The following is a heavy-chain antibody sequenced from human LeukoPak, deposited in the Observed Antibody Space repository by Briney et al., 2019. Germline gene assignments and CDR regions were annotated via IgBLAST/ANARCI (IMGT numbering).Heavy chain of an antibody. D-gene: IGHD3-10*01. CDR3: ARDGDYYGSGAY. J-gene: IGHJ4*02. V-gene: IGHV1-69*13. Sequence: GASVKVSCKASGGTFSSYDITWVRQAPGQGLECMGGVIPIIATANYAQKFQGRVTITADESTNTAYMELSSLRSEDTAVYYCARDGDYYGSGAYWGQGTLVTVSS. CDR2: VIPIIATA. CDR1: GGTFSSYD.